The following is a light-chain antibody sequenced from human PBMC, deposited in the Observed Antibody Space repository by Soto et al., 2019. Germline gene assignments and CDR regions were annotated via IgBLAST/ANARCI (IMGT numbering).Light chain of an antibody. J-gene: IGKJ1*01. CDR2: GAS. V-gene: IGKV3-20*01. Sequence: EIVLTQSPGTLSLSPGERATLSCRASQSVSSSYLAWYQQKPGQAPRLLIYGASSRATGIPDRFSGSGSGTDFTLIISRLEPEDFAVYYCQQYGSSCWTFGQGTKVEI. CDR3: QQYGSSCWT. CDR1: QSVSSSY.